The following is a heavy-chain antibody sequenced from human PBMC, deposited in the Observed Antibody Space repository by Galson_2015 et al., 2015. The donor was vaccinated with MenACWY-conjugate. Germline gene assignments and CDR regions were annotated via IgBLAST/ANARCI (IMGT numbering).Heavy chain of an antibody. V-gene: IGHV4-59*11. CDR3: AKDHTPDGLWNLDY. Sequence: TLSLTCTVSGGSISSHYWSWFRLPPGKGLAWIAYIRDTGSLKDNPSLKSRVTISRDNSKNTLYLQIDSLRAEDTAVYYCAKDHTPDGLWNLDYWGRGTLVTVSS. D-gene: IGHD1-1*01. J-gene: IGHJ4*02. CDR2: IRDTGSL. CDR1: GGSISSHY.